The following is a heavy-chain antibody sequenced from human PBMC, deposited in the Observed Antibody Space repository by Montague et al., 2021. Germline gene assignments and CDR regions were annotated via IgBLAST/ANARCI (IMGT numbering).Heavy chain of an antibody. CDR2: LTSNGAYT. Sequence: SLRLSCAASGFPFSSYAMSWVRQAPGKGLEWVSTLTSNGAYTYHADAVEGRFTISRDNSKNTLYLQMNSLRVEDTAVYFRANEGTTSPGYLQYWGQGTLVTVSS. V-gene: IGHV3-23*01. D-gene: IGHD1-1*01. J-gene: IGHJ1*01. CDR1: GFPFSSYA. CDR3: ANEGTTSPGYLQY.